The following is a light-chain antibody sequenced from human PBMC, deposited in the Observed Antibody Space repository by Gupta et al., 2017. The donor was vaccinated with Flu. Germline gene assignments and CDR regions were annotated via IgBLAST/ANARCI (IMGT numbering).Light chain of an antibody. J-gene: IGKJ2*03. CDR2: GAS. Sequence: IVLTQSPGTLSLSPGERATLSCRASQSVSSSYLAWYQQKPDQAPRLLIYGASSRATGIPDRLSGSGSGTDFTLTISRLEPEDFAVYYCQQYGSSPDSFGQGTKLEIK. V-gene: IGKV3-20*01. CDR1: QSVSSSY. CDR3: QQYGSSPDS.